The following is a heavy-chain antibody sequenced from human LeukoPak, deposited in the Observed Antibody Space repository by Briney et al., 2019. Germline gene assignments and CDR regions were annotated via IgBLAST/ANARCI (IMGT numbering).Heavy chain of an antibody. J-gene: IGHJ4*02. CDR3: ARDTEELSFDY. Sequence: PSQTLSLTCTVSGGSISSDGYYWSWIRQHPGKGLEWIGYIYYSGSMYYNPSLKSRVTISVDTSKNHFSLKLSSVTAADTAVYYCARDTEELSFDYWGQGTLVTVSS. CDR1: GGSISSDGYY. CDR2: IYYSGSM. V-gene: IGHV4-31*03. D-gene: IGHD1-7*01.